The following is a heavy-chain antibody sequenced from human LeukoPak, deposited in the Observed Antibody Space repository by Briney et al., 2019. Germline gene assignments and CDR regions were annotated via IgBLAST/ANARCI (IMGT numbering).Heavy chain of an antibody. V-gene: IGHV3-21*01. CDR2: ISSSSSYI. Sequence: GGSLSLFCAASGFTFSIYNTNWVRQAPGKGLEWVSSISSSSSYIYYADSVKGRFTISRDNAKNSLYLQMNSLRAEDTAVYYCARGTVVVAALPFDYWGQGTRGTVSS. CDR1: GFTFSIYN. D-gene: IGHD2-15*01. J-gene: IGHJ4*02. CDR3: ARGTVVVAALPFDY.